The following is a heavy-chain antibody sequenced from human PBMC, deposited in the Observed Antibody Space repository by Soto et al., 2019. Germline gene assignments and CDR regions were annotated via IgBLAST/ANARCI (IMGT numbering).Heavy chain of an antibody. Sequence: SETLSLTCTVSGGSVSSGSYYWGWIRQRPGKGLEWIGYIYYSGSTNYNPSLKSRVTISVDTSKNQFSLKLSSVTAADVAVYYCARRACSSTSCYRARGYYYYGMDVWVQGTTVTDS. CDR3: ARRACSSTSCYRARGYYYYGMDV. CDR1: GGSVSSGSYY. CDR2: IYYSGST. V-gene: IGHV4-61*01. D-gene: IGHD2-2*02. J-gene: IGHJ6*02.